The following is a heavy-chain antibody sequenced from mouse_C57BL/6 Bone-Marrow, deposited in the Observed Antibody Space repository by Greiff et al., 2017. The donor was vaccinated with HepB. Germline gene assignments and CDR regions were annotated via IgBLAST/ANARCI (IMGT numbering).Heavy chain of an antibody. CDR3: ARAYYKGYFDY. J-gene: IGHJ2*01. CDR2: IYPRSGNT. Sequence: VQLQQSGAELARPGASVKLSCKASGYTFTSYGISWVKQRTGQGLEWIGEIYPRSGNTYYNEKFKGKATLTADKPSSTAYMELRSLTSEDSAVYFCARAYYKGYFDYWGQGTTLTVSS. V-gene: IGHV1-81*01. D-gene: IGHD2-12*01. CDR1: GYTFTSYG.